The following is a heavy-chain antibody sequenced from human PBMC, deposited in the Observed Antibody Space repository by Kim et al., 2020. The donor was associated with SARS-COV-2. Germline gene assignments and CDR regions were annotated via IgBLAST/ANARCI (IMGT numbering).Heavy chain of an antibody. V-gene: IGHV4-59*08. CDR3: ARLLNHYGSGSYSHFDY. CDR1: GGSIRNYY. Sequence: SETLSLTCNVSGGSIRNYYWSWIRQPPGKGLEWMGYMHYGGSTTHNPSLKSRVTISADTSKNQFYLNLSSVTASDTAVYFCARLLNHYGSGSYSHFDYWGQGTLVTVSS. J-gene: IGHJ4*02. CDR2: MHYGGST. D-gene: IGHD3-10*01.